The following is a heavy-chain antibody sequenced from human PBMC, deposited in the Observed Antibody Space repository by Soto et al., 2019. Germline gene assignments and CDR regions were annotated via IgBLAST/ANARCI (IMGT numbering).Heavy chain of an antibody. CDR1: GGSISSFD. CDR3: ARQDTSGDAFDY. J-gene: IGHJ4*02. D-gene: IGHD3-22*01. CDR2: ISYSGST. V-gene: IGHV4-59*08. Sequence: SETLSLTCTVSGGSISSFDWNWIRQSPGKGLEWIGYISYSGSTNYNPSLKSRVTISVDTSKNQFSLKLSSVTAADTAVYYCARQDTSGDAFDYWCQGTLVT.